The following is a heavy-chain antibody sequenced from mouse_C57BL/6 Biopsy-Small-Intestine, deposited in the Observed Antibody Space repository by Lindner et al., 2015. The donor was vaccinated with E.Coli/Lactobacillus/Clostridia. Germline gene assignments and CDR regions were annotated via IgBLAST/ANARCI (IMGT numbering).Heavy chain of an antibody. V-gene: IGHV1-42*01. CDR3: ARNSNYGGYAMDY. Sequence: VQLQESGAELARPGASVKISCKASGFSFTGYYMNWVKQSPEKSLEWIGEINPNTGGTTYNQKFKAKATLTVDKSSSTAYMQLKSLTSEDSAVYYCARNSNYGGYAMDYWGQGTSVTVSS. J-gene: IGHJ4*01. CDR2: INPNTGGT. D-gene: IGHD2-5*01. CDR1: GFSFTGYY.